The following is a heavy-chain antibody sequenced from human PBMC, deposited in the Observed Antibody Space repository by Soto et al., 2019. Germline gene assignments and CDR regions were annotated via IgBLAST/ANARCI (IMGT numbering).Heavy chain of an antibody. V-gene: IGHV3-15*01. CDR3: AKDGTNYYDSSGSWPDAFDI. CDR1: GFTFSNAW. Sequence: GGSLRLSCAASGFTFSNAWMSWVRQAPGKGLEWVGRIKSKTDGGTTDYAAPVKGRFTISRDDSKNTRYLQMNSLKTEDTAVYYCAKDGTNYYDSSGSWPDAFDIWGQGTMVTVSS. D-gene: IGHD3-22*01. J-gene: IGHJ3*02. CDR2: IKSKTDGGTT.